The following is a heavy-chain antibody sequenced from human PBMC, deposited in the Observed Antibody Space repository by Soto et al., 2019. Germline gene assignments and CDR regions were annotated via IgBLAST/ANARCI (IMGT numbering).Heavy chain of an antibody. CDR2: ISYDGNNK. CDR1: GFTFSNYG. V-gene: IGHV3-30*03. CDR3: ARLMYAFDSNGFSIDY. Sequence: QAQLVESGGGVVQPGRSLRLSCGASGFTFSNYGMHWVRQAPGKGLDWVAAISYDGNNKYYADSVKGRFSISRDDSKNTLYLQMNSLRPEDTAMYYCARLMYAFDSNGFSIDYWGQGNLVTVSS. J-gene: IGHJ4*02. D-gene: IGHD3-22*01.